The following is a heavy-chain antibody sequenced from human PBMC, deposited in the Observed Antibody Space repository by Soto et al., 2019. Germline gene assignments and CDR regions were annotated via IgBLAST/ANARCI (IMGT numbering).Heavy chain of an antibody. CDR2: IYYSGST. Sequence: QVQLQESGPGLVKPSQTLSLTCTVSGGSISSGDYYWSWIRQPPGKGLEWIGSIYYSGSTYYNPSHKSRVTISVDTSKNQFSLKLNSVTAADTAVYCCASRHSSPYFDYWGQGTLVTVSS. CDR1: GGSISSGDYY. J-gene: IGHJ4*02. V-gene: IGHV4-30-4*01. CDR3: ASRHSSPYFDY. D-gene: IGHD6-13*01.